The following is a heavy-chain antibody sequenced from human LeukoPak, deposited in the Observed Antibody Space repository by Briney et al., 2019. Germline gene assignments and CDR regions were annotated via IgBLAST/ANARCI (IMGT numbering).Heavy chain of an antibody. Sequence: ASVRVSCKASGYTFTSYYMHWVRQAPGQGLEWMGIINPNAGSTSYAQKFQGRVTMTRDTSTSTVYMELSSLRSEDTAVYYCASELSRGDEGFDYWGQGTLVTVSS. CDR3: ASELSRGDEGFDY. V-gene: IGHV1-46*01. CDR2: INPNAGST. J-gene: IGHJ4*02. CDR1: GYTFTSYY. D-gene: IGHD3-10*01.